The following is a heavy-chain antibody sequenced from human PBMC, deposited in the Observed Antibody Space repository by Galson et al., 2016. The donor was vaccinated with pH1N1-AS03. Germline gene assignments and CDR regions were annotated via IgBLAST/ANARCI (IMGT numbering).Heavy chain of an antibody. D-gene: IGHD3-22*01. V-gene: IGHV5-10-1*01. J-gene: IGHJ4*02. CDR1: GYSFTSYW. CDR2: IYPSDSYT. CDR3: ARLGGGAESTMIVVVPESSEDY. Sequence: QSGAEVKKPGESLRISCKGSGYSFTSYWISWVRQMPGKGLEWMGRIYPSDSYTNYSPSFQGHVTISADKSISTAYLQWSSLKASDTAMYYCARLGGGAESTMIVVVPESSEDYWGQGTLVTVSS.